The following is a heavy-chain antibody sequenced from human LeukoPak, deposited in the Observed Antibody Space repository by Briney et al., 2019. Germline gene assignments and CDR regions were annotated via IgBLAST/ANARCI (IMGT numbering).Heavy chain of an antibody. Sequence: ASVKVSCKASGYTFTGYYMHWVRQAPGQGLEWMGWINPNSGGTNYAQKFQGRVTMTRDTSIGTAYMELSRLRSDDTAVYYCARGMFKRYSSGWYYFDYRGQGTLVTVSS. CDR2: INPNSGGT. V-gene: IGHV1-2*02. D-gene: IGHD6-19*01. J-gene: IGHJ4*02. CDR1: GYTFTGYY. CDR3: ARGMFKRYSSGWYYFDY.